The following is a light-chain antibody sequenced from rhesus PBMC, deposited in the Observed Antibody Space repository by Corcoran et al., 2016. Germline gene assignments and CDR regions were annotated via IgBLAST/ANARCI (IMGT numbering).Light chain of an antibody. V-gene: IGLV2-13*03. J-gene: IGLJ1*01. CDR2: DVS. CDR3: CSHATSDIYI. CDR1: TTDIGAYDR. Sequence: QAAPTQSPSVSGSPGQSVTISCTGTTTDIGAYDRVSWYQQHPDQAPKLLIYDVSKRPSGVSDRFSGSKSGNTASLTISGLQAEDEADYYGCSHATSDIYIFGVGTRLTVL.